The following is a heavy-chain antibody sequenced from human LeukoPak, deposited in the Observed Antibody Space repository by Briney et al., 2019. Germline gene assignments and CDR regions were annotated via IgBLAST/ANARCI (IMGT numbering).Heavy chain of an antibody. Sequence: GGSLRLSCAASGSTVSSNYMSWVRQAPGKGLEWVSVIYSGGSTYYADSVKGRFTISRDNSKNTLYLQMNSLRAEDTAVYYCARDTTVTYNYGMDVWGQGTTVTVSS. CDR2: IYSGGST. CDR1: GSTVSSNY. D-gene: IGHD4-11*01. CDR3: ARDTTVTYNYGMDV. J-gene: IGHJ6*02. V-gene: IGHV3-66*01.